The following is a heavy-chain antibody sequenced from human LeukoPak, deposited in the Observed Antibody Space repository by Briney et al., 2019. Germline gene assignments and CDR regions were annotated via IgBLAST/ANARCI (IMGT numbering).Heavy chain of an antibody. CDR1: GGSISSGTYY. Sequence: SETLSLTCTVSGGSISSGTYYWSWIRQHPGKGLEWIGYIYYSGSTYYNPSLKSRVTISVDTSKNQFSLKLSSVTAADTAVYYRARGRFDSYGCWGQGILVTVSS. V-gene: IGHV4-31*03. D-gene: IGHD5-18*01. CDR2: IYYSGST. CDR3: ARGRFDSYGC. J-gene: IGHJ1*01.